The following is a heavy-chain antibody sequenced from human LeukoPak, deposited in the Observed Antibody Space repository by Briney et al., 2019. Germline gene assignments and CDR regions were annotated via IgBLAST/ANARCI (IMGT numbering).Heavy chain of an antibody. J-gene: IGHJ1*01. CDR3: AKASSSWSTRHFQH. V-gene: IGHV5-51*01. CDR1: GYSFSNHW. CDR2: IYPGDSDT. Sequence: GESLKISCKGSGYSFSNHWIGWVRQMPGKVLECMGIIYPGDSDTRYSPSFQGQVTISADKSINTAYLQWSSLKASDTAIYYCAKASSSWSTRHFQHWRQGALVTVSS. D-gene: IGHD6-13*01.